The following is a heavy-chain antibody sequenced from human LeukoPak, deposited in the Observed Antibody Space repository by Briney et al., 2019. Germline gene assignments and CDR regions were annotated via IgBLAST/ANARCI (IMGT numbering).Heavy chain of an antibody. CDR2: IRYDGSNK. J-gene: IGHJ4*02. Sequence: GGSLRRSCAASGFTVSSYGMHWVRQAPGKGLEWVAFIRYDGSNKYYADSVKGRFTISRDNSKNTLYLQMNSLRAEDTAVYYCARESRQWLVLGGVDYWGQGTLVTVSS. V-gene: IGHV3-30*02. D-gene: IGHD6-19*01. CDR3: ARESRQWLVLGGVDY. CDR1: GFTVSSYG.